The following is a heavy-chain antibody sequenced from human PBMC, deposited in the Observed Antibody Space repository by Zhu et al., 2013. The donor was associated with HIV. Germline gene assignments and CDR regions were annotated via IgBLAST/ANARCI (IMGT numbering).Heavy chain of an antibody. J-gene: IGHJ4*02. V-gene: IGHV3-53*01. CDR2: IYSGGST. CDR1: GFTVSSNY. Sequence: EVQLVESGGGLIQPGGSLRLSCAASGFTVSSNYMSWVRQAPGKGLEWVSVIYSGGSTYYADSVKGRFTISRDNSKNTLYLQMNSLRAEDTAVYYCARLSSLVPAAETEFDYVGPGNPGHRLL. CDR3: ARLSSLVPAAETEFDY. D-gene: IGHD2-2*01.